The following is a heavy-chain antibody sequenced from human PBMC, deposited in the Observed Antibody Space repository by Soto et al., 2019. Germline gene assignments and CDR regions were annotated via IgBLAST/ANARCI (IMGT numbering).Heavy chain of an antibody. CDR2: ITPYSGNT. CDR3: ARGTHGDLDY. J-gene: IGHJ4*02. D-gene: IGHD4-17*01. V-gene: IGHV1-18*01. CDR1: GYTFTSYS. Sequence: QIQLVQSGAEVKKPGASVKVSCRPSGYTFTSYSITWVRQAPGQGLEWMGWITPYSGNTNYGQKLHCRVTMTTDTSTSTVYMELRSLRSDDTALYYCARGTHGDLDYWCQGALVTVSS.